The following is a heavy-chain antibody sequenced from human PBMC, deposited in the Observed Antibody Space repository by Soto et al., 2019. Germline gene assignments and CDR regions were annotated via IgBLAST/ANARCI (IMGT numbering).Heavy chain of an antibody. V-gene: IGHV4-30-2*01. Sequence: PSETLSLTCTVSGGSINSGDYSWTWIRQPPGKGLEWIGYIYHTGTTYYNMSLKSRVTISVDRSKNQFSLKLSSVTAADTAVYYCARVAMVRGVIAVDYWGQGTLVTVSS. D-gene: IGHD3-10*01. J-gene: IGHJ4*02. CDR3: ARVAMVRGVIAVDY. CDR1: GGSINSGDYS. CDR2: IYHTGTT.